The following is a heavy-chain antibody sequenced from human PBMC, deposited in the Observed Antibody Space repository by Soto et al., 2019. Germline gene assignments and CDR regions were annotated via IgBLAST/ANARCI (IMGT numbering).Heavy chain of an antibody. CDR1: GSTFSRYT. V-gene: IGHV1-69*13. J-gene: IGHJ6*01. CDR2: IIPIFGTT. D-gene: IGHD4-4*01. Sequence: VASVKVSSKASGSTFSRYTMRRVRQAPGQGLEWMGGIIPIFGTTTYADKFQGRVTITADESTSTVYMELSSLRGEDTAVYYCSREALTTLAYYHGMHVWGQ. CDR3: SREALTTLAYYHGMHV.